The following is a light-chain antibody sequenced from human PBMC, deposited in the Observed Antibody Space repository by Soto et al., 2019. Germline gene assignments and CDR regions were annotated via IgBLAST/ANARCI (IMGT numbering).Light chain of an antibody. CDR2: GAS. CDR3: QQYDNWPGT. CDR1: QSVSSSY. Sequence: EIVLTQSPGTLSLSPGERATLPCRASQSVSSSYLPWYQQKPGQAPRLLIYGASTRATGIPARFSGSGSGTKFTLTISSLQSEDFAVYFCQQYDNWPGTFGQGTKVDIK. V-gene: IGKV3-15*01. J-gene: IGKJ1*01.